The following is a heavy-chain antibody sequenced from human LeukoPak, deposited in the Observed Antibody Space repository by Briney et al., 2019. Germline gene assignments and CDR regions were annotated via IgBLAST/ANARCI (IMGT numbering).Heavy chain of an antibody. V-gene: IGHV3-43*01. Sequence: PGGSLRLSCAASGFTFDDYTMHWVRQAPGKGLEWVSLISWDGGSTYYADSVKGRFTISRDNSKNSLYLQMNSLRTEDTALYYCAKDMELRYFYGMDVWGQVTTVSVSS. D-gene: IGHD3-9*01. CDR2: ISWDGGST. CDR3: AKDMELRYFYGMDV. CDR1: GFTFDDYT. J-gene: IGHJ6*02.